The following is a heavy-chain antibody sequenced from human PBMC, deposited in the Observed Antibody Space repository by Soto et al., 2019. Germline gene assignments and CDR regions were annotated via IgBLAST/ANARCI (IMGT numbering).Heavy chain of an antibody. V-gene: IGHV4-31*03. Sequence: PSETLSLTCTVSGGSISSGGYYWSWIRQHPGKGLEWIGYIYYTGSTYYNPSLKSRVTISVDTSKNQFSLKLSSATAADTAVYYCARGTEYYYYGMDVWGQGTTVTASS. J-gene: IGHJ6*02. CDR2: IYYTGST. CDR1: GGSISSGGYY. CDR3: ARGTEYYYYGMDV.